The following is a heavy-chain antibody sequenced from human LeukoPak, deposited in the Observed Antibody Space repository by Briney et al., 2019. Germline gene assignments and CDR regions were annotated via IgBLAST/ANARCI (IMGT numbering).Heavy chain of an antibody. J-gene: IGHJ4*02. Sequence: GGSLRLSCAASGFTFSSYRMNWVRQAPGKGLEWVSSISSSSSYIYYADSVKGRFTISRDNAKNSLYLQMNSLRAEDTAVYYCARVGLSRTATSLFDYWGQGTLVTVSS. CDR3: ARVGLSRTATSLFDY. CDR1: GFTFSSYR. CDR2: ISSSSSYI. V-gene: IGHV3-21*01. D-gene: IGHD5-18*01.